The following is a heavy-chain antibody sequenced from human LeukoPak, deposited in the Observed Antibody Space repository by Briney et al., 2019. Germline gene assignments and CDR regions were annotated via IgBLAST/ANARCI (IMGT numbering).Heavy chain of an antibody. V-gene: IGHV3-48*03. J-gene: IGHJ6*04. Sequence: PGGSLRLSCAASGFTFSSYEMNWVRQAPGKGLEWVSYTSSSGSTIYYADSVKGRFTISRDNAKNSLYLQMNSLRAEDTAVYYCAELGITMIRGVWGKGTTVTISS. D-gene: IGHD3-22*01. CDR2: TSSSGSTI. CDR1: GFTFSSYE. CDR3: AELGITMIRGV.